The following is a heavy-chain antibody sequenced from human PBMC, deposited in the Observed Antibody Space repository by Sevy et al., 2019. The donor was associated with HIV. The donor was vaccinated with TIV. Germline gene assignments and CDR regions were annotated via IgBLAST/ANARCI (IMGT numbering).Heavy chain of an antibody. V-gene: IGHV1-8*01. CDR1: GYTFTSYD. D-gene: IGHD3-16*02. CDR3: ARGLGAVGLRLGELSLPDY. Sequence: ASVKVSCKASGYTFTSYDINWVRQATGQGLEWMGWMNPNSGNTGYAQKFQGRVTMTRNTSISTAYMELSSLRSEDTAVYYCARGLGAVGLRLGELSLPDYWGQGTLVTVSS. CDR2: MNPNSGNT. J-gene: IGHJ4*02.